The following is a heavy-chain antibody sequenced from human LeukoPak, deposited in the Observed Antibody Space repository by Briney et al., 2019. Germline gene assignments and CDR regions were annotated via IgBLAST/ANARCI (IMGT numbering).Heavy chain of an antibody. D-gene: IGHD2-15*01. CDR2: INTSGSS. V-gene: IGHV4-4*07. CDR1: GGSISNAY. Sequence: PSETLSLTCTVSGGSISNAYWSWIRQPAGKGLERIGRINTSGSSNYNPSLKSRVTMSVDTAKNQFSLKLSSVTAADTAVYYCARGGDCSGGSCYSWVDYWGQGTLVTVSS. J-gene: IGHJ4*02. CDR3: ARGGDCSGGSCYSWVDY.